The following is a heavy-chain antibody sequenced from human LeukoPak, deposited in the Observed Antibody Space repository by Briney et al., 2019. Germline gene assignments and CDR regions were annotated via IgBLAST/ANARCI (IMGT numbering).Heavy chain of an antibody. CDR3: VRHPAAGGTGFYGMDV. CDR2: IYYSGST. J-gene: IGHJ6*02. CDR1: GGSISSSTYY. D-gene: IGHD6-13*01. Sequence: KSSETLSLTCTVSGGSISSSTYYWGWIRQPPGRGLEWIGTIYYSGSTYYNPSLRSRVTVSVDTSKNQFSLKVSSVTAADTAVYYCVRHPAAGGTGFYGMDVWGQGTTVIVSS. V-gene: IGHV4-39*01.